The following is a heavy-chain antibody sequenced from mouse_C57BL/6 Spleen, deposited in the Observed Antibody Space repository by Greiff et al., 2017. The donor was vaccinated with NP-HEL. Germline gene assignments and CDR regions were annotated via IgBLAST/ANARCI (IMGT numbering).Heavy chain of an antibody. CDR1: GYAFSSSW. CDR3: ARDSNYRYFDV. CDR2: IYPGDGDT. J-gene: IGHJ1*03. Sequence: VQLQQSGPELVKPGASVKISCKASGYAFSSSWMNWVKQRPGKGLEWIGRIYPGDGDTNYNGKFKGKATLTADKSSSTAYMQLSSLTSEDSAVYFCARDSNYRYFDVWGTGTTVTVSS. D-gene: IGHD2-5*01. V-gene: IGHV1-82*01.